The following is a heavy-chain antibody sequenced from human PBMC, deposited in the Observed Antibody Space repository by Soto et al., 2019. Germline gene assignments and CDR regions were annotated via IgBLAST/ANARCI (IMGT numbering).Heavy chain of an antibody. V-gene: IGHV3-33*01. Sequence: GGSLRLSCAASGVTFSSYGMHWVRQAPGKGLEWVAVIWYDGSNKYYADSVKGRFTISRDNSKNTLYLQMNSLRAEDTAVYYCARDNTMQLRAFDIWGQGTIVTVSS. CDR3: ARDNTMQLRAFDI. D-gene: IGHD3-10*01. CDR1: GVTFSSYG. J-gene: IGHJ3*02. CDR2: IWYDGSNK.